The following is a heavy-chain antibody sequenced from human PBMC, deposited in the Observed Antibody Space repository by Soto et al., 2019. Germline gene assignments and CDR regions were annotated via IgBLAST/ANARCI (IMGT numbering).Heavy chain of an antibody. D-gene: IGHD1-1*01. CDR1: GGSFSGWH. CDR3: ARSRNLDV. J-gene: IGHJ6*02. V-gene: IGHV4-34*01. Sequence: QVQVQQWGAGLLKFSETLSLTCAVNGGSFSGWHWNWIRQPPGKGLEWIGEASHTGGTNYNPSLESRVTISVDRSRNQLSLKLTSVFAADTAVYYCARSRNLDVWGPGTTVIVSS. CDR2: ASHTGGT.